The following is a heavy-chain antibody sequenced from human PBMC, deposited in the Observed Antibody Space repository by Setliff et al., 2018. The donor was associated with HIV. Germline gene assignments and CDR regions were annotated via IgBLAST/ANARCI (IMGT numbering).Heavy chain of an antibody. CDR1: GYTFTTYG. CDR3: SRSGVPPYYYYGMDV. J-gene: IGHJ6*02. Sequence: GASVKVSCKASGYTFTTYGVNWVRQAPGQGLEWMGWINSYNGNTKFAQKFQGRVTMTTDTSPTTAFMELRSLKADDTGIYYCSRSGVPPYYYYGMDVWGQGTTVTAP. V-gene: IGHV1-18*04. D-gene: IGHD3-10*01. CDR2: INSYNGNT.